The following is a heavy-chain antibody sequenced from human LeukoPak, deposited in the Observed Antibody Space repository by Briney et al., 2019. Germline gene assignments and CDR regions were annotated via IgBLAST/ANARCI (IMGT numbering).Heavy chain of an antibody. CDR3: PRGTIGPYDAFDI. J-gene: IGHJ3*02. CDR2: INHSGST. D-gene: IGHD3-3*01. CDR1: GGSFSGYY. V-gene: IGHV4-34*01. Sequence: PSETLSLTCAVYGGSFSGYYWSRIRQPPGKGLEWIGEINHSGSTNYNPSLKSRVTISVDTSKNQFSLKLSSVTAADTAVYYCPRGTIGPYDAFDIWGQGTMVTVSS.